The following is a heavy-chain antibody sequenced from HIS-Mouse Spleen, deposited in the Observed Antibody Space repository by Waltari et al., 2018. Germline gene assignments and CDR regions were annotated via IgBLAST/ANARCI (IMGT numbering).Heavy chain of an antibody. V-gene: IGHV2-70*15. Sequence: QVTLRESGPALVKPTQTLTLTCTFSGFSLSTSGMCVSWIRQPPGKALEWLARIDWEDAKYYSTSLKTRLTSSKDTSNNQVVLTMTNMDPVDTATYYCARIAEGYSSGWYAFDYWGQGTLVTVSS. D-gene: IGHD6-19*01. CDR2: IDWEDAK. CDR3: ARIAEGYSSGWYAFDY. CDR1: GFSLSTSGMC. J-gene: IGHJ4*02.